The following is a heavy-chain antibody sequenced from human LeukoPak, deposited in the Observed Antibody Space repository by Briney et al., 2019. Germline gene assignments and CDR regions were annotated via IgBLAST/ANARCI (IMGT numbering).Heavy chain of an antibody. CDR2: ISSNGDST. V-gene: IGHV3-64D*09. CDR1: GFTFSSYA. CDR3: ARSGYCSGGSCHGDY. Sequence: GGSLRLSCSAFGFTFSSYAMYWVRQAPGKGLEHVSSISSNGDSTYYPDSVKGRFTISRDNSKNTLYLQMSSLKAEDTAVYYCARSGYCSGGSCHGDYWGQGTLVTVSS. J-gene: IGHJ4*02. D-gene: IGHD2-15*01.